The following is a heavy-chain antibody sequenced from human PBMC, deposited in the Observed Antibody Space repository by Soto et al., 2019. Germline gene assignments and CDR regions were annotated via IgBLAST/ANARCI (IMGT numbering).Heavy chain of an antibody. CDR1: GASITGTSY. CDR3: ARGMTPPGAPAWYYFDS. CDR2: FSLSGTT. V-gene: IGHV4-4*07. D-gene: IGHD2-8*02. Sequence: TLSLTCTVSGASITGTSYWSWIRQPAGKGLEWIGRFSLSGTTNYNPSLRSRVTMSADVSKNQFSLRLTSVTAADTALYYCARGMTPPGAPAWYYFDSWGQGTLVTVSS. J-gene: IGHJ4*02.